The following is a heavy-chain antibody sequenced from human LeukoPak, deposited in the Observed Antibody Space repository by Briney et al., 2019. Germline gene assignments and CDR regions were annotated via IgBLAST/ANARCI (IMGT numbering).Heavy chain of an antibody. D-gene: IGHD2-21*01. CDR2: INWNGGRT. J-gene: IGHJ4*01. Sequence: TGGSLRLSCAASGFTFDDYGMSWVRQAPGKGLEWVSDINWNGGRTGYEDSVKGRFTISRDNAKKSLYLQMNSLRAEDTALYYCARGCGGRYLVYWGQGTLVTVSS. V-gene: IGHV3-20*04. CDR1: GFTFDDYG. CDR3: ARGCGGRYLVY.